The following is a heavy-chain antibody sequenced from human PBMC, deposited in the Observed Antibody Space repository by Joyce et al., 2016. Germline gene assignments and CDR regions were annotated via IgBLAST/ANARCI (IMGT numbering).Heavy chain of an antibody. CDR3: ARDEIGVGAIDS. CDR1: AFTLSNYE. V-gene: IGHV3-48*03. Sequence: EVQMVESGGGFVQPGGSLRLSCAASAFTLSNYEMNWVRKATGKGLEWISFMSSSGDSTYYADSVKGRFTISGDNAKNSLFLQLNSLRAEDTAVYYCARDEIGVGAIDSWGQGTLVTVSS. CDR2: MSSSGDST. D-gene: IGHD2-2*01. J-gene: IGHJ4*02.